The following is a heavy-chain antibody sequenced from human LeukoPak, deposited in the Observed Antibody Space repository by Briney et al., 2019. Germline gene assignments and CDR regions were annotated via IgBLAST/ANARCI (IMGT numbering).Heavy chain of an antibody. CDR2: IYYSGST. Sequence: SETLSLTCTVSGGSISNKNYYWDWIRQPPGKGLEWIGGIYYSGSTYYNPSLKSRITIYVDTSKNQLSLKLSSVTAADTAVYYCARQVYSSGWPGAFDIWGQGTMVTVSS. J-gene: IGHJ3*02. D-gene: IGHD6-19*01. CDR3: ARQVYSSGWPGAFDI. CDR1: GGSISNKNYY. V-gene: IGHV4-39*01.